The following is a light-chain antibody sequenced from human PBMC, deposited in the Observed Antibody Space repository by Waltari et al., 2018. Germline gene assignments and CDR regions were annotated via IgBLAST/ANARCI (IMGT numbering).Light chain of an antibody. CDR2: KAS. CDR1: QSLSSW. CDR3: QQYKSFPLT. J-gene: IGKJ4*01. Sequence: DIQMTQSPSTLSASVGDRVTITCRASQSLSSWLAWYQQKPGKAPKLLIYKASSLQGGVPSRFSGSGSGTEFTLTISSLHPDDFATYYCQQYKSFPLTFGGGTKVEIK. V-gene: IGKV1-5*03.